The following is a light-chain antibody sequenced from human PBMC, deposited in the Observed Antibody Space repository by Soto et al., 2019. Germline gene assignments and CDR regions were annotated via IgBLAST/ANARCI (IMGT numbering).Light chain of an antibody. CDR2: SAS. Sequence: IEMTQSPSSLSASVGDRVTITCRASQGIRNHLGWFQQKPGKAPKRLIYSASSLHGGVPSRFSGSVPGTEFPLAISRLQPEDFATYYCLQHDNYPYTFGQGTKLEIK. V-gene: IGKV1-17*01. CDR1: QGIRNH. CDR3: LQHDNYPYT. J-gene: IGKJ2*01.